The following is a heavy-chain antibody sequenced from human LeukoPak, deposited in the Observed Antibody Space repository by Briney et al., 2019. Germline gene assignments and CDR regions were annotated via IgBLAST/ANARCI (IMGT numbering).Heavy chain of an antibody. CDR3: AKDQYGDYVWEGDMDV. J-gene: IGHJ6*03. CDR2: ISSSSSYI. CDR1: GFTFSSYS. D-gene: IGHD4-17*01. Sequence: KPGGSLRLSCAASGFTFSSYSMNWVRQAPGKGLEWVSSISSSSSYIYYADSVKGRFTISRDNSKNTLYLQMNSMRDEDTAVYYSAKDQYGDYVWEGDMDVWGKGTTVTISS. V-gene: IGHV3-21*04.